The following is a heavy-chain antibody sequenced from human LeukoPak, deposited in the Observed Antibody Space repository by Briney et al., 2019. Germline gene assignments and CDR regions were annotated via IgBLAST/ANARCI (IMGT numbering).Heavy chain of an antibody. V-gene: IGHV3-48*01. CDR2: ISSSSSSI. CDR3: ARARVSGWYSGLYYFDS. D-gene: IGHD6-19*01. Sequence: GGSLRLSCAASGFTFSSYNMNWVRQAPGKGLEWVSFISSSSSSIYYAASVKGRFTISRDNVQNSLYLQMNSLRSEDTAVYFCARARVSGWYSGLYYFDSWGQGTRVTVSP. J-gene: IGHJ4*02. CDR1: GFTFSSYN.